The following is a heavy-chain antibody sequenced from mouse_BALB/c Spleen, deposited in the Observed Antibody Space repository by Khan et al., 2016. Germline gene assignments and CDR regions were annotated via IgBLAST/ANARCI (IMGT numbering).Heavy chain of an antibody. CDR2: ISYDGTD. CDR3: TRDLGRGRAYYFDY. Sequence: EVQLQASFPFLFPPSHSLSLTCSVTGYSITSDYYWNWIRQFPGNKLEWMGYISYDGTDNYNPSLKNRISITRDTSKNQFFLNLNSVTTEDTATYYCTRDLGRGRAYYFDYWGQGTTLTVSS. CDR1: GYSITSDYY. V-gene: IGHV3-6*02. D-gene: IGHD4-1*01. J-gene: IGHJ2*01.